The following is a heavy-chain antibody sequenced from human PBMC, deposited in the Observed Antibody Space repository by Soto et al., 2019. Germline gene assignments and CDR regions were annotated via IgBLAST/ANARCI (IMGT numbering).Heavy chain of an antibody. CDR3: VRCLWFGEFH. V-gene: IGHV2-5*02. CDR1: GFSLSTRGVG. CDR2: IYWDDDK. D-gene: IGHD3-10*01. J-gene: IGHJ4*02. Sequence: QITLKESGPTLVKPTQALTLTCTFSGFSLSTRGVGVGWIRQPPGKALEWLTLIYWDDDKRYSPSLKSRLTITKDTSKNQVVLTMTNMDPVDTATYYCVRCLWFGEFHWGQGTLVTVSS.